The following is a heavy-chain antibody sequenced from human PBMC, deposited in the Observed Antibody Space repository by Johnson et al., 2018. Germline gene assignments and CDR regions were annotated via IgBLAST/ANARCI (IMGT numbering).Heavy chain of an antibody. CDR3: ARDDGRGAEYLQH. J-gene: IGHJ1*01. CDR2: IWYDDNN. CDR1: GFTFSIYG. V-gene: IGHV3-33*01. D-gene: IGHD2-15*01. Sequence: QVQLVESGGGVVQPGKSLRLSCAASGFTFSIYGMHWVRQAPGKGLEWVATIWYDDNNHYIDSVKGRFTISRDNSKNTLYLQMNSLRAEDTDVYYCARDDGRGAEYLQHWGQGTQVTVSA.